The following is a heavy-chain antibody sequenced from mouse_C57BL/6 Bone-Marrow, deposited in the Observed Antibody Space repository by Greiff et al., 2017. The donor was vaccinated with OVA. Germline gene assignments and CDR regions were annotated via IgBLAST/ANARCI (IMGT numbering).Heavy chain of an antibody. CDR2: IWRGGST. CDR3: AKNFGDGYYGLFAY. Sequence: QVQLKQSGPGLVQPSQSLSITCTVSGFSLTSYGVHWVRQSPGKGLAWLGVIWRGGSTDYNAAFMSRLSITKDNSNSQVFFKMNSLQADDTAIYYCAKNFGDGYYGLFAYWGQGTLVTVSA. CDR1: GFSLTSYG. V-gene: IGHV2-5*01. D-gene: IGHD2-3*01. J-gene: IGHJ3*01.